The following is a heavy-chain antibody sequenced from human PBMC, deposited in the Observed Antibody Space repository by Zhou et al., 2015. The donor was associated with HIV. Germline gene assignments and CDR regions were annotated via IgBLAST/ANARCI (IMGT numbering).Heavy chain of an antibody. CDR3: ARGLGVRYFDWLPKGWFDP. J-gene: IGHJ5*02. Sequence: QVQLVQSGAEVKKPGASVKVSCKASGYTFTSYDINWVRQATGQGLEWMGWMNPNSGNTGYAQKFQGRVTMTRNTSISTAYMELSSLRSEDTAVYYCARGLGVRYFDWLPKGWFDPWGRGNPSVTVSS. CDR1: GYTFTSYD. D-gene: IGHD3-9*01. CDR2: MNPNSGNT. V-gene: IGHV1-8*01.